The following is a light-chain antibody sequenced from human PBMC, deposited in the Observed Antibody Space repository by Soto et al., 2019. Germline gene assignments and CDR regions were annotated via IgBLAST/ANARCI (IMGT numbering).Light chain of an antibody. CDR2: DVS. CDR3: SSYTTGSTYV. J-gene: IGLJ1*01. Sequence: QSALTQPASVSGSPGQSITISCTGTSSDVGGYNYVSWYQQHPGKAPKLIIYDVSNRPSGVSNRFSGSKSGNTASLTISGLQAEDEADYYCSSYTTGSTYVFGTGTKLTGL. CDR1: SSDVGGYNY. V-gene: IGLV2-14*01.